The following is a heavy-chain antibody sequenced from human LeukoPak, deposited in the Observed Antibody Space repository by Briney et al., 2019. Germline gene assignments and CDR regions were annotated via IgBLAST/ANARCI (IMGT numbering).Heavy chain of an antibody. V-gene: IGHV3-11*01. CDR2: INSGGSSI. Sequence: GGSLRLSCAASGFTFSDYYMSWIRQAAGKGLEWVSYINSGGSSISFADSVKGRFTISRDNAKNSLYLQMNNLRPEDTAVYYCARVPTAFDYDFWSGYDRRYYYYYYMDVWGKGTTVTVSS. CDR1: GFTFSDYY. D-gene: IGHD3-3*01. J-gene: IGHJ6*03. CDR3: ARVPTAFDYDFWSGYDRRYYYYYYMDV.